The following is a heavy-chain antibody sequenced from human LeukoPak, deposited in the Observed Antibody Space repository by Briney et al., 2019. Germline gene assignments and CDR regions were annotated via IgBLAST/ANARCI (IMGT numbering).Heavy chain of an antibody. Sequence: GGSLRLSCAASGFTFNSYAMSWFRQAPGKGLEWVSSISASGDRTYYPDSVKGRFTISRDNSKNSLYLQMNSLRAEDTALYYCAKDFGGSGSYYYYGMDVWGQGTTVTVSS. CDR3: AKDFGGSGSYYYYGMDV. J-gene: IGHJ6*02. D-gene: IGHD3-10*01. CDR1: GFTFNSYA. V-gene: IGHV3-23*01. CDR2: ISASGDRT.